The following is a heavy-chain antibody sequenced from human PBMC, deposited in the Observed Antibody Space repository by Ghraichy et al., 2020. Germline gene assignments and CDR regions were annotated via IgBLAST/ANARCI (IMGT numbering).Heavy chain of an antibody. CDR3: ARLGYGTSSGFAGFDI. CDR1: GGSIKSYY. CDR2: VYSSGRAN. D-gene: IGHD6-6*01. J-gene: IGHJ3*02. Sequence: SETLSLTCSVSGGSIKSYYWNWIRQPAGKGLEWIGRVYSSGRANNYNPSLQSRVTMSVDTSKNQISLNLRSVTAADTAVYYCARLGYGTSSGFAGFDIWGQGTLVTVYS. V-gene: IGHV4-4*07.